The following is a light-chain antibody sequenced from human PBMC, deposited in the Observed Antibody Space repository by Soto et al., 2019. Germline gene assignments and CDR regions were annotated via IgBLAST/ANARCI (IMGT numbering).Light chain of an antibody. J-gene: IGKJ5*01. CDR1: QGIRNF. CDR2: AAS. V-gene: IGKV1-27*01. CDR3: QKYSSVIT. Sequence: DIQMTQSPSSLSESVGDRVTITCRASQGIRNFLAWYQQKPGKVPKLLISAASTLESGVPSRFSGSGSGTDFTLTITSLQPEDVATYYCQKYSSVITFGQGTRLEIK.